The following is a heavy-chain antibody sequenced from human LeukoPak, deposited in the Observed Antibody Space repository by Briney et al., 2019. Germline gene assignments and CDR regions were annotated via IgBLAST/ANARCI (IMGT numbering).Heavy chain of an antibody. Sequence: GASVKVSCKASGYTFTSYYMLWVRQAPGQGLEWMGIINPSGGSTSYAQKFQGRVTMTRDTSTSTVYMELSSLRSEDTAVYYCARDRSITMVRGVIGFYYYFDYWGQGTLVTVSS. CDR1: GYTFTSYY. V-gene: IGHV1-46*01. CDR2: INPSGGST. J-gene: IGHJ4*02. CDR3: ARDRSITMVRGVIGFYYYFDY. D-gene: IGHD3-10*01.